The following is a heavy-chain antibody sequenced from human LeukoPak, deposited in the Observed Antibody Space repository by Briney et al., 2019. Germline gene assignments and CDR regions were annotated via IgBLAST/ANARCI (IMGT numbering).Heavy chain of an antibody. CDR1: GYSISSSSYY. J-gene: IGHJ5*02. CDR2: IYYSGST. Sequence: PSETLSLTCTVSGYSISSSSYYGGWIRQPPGKGLEWIGSIYYSGSTYYNPSLKSRVTISVDTSKNQFSLKLSSVTAADTAVYYCARHRVGATPWPWFDPWGQGTLVTVSS. D-gene: IGHD1-26*01. CDR3: ARHRVGATPWPWFDP. V-gene: IGHV4-39*01.